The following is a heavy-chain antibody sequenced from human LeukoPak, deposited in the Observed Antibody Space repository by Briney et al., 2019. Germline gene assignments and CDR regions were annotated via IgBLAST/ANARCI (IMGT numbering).Heavy chain of an antibody. CDR2: INPDSGFT. CDR1: GYRFTDDY. Sequence: ASVKLSCKTSGYRFTDDYMHWVRQAPGQGLEWMGWINPDSGFTNYAPKFQGRVIMTRDTSISTAYMEVRRLRYDDTAMYYCAPTSEAYTSNWSVWGQGTLVTVSP. V-gene: IGHV1-2*02. D-gene: IGHD3-16*01. J-gene: IGHJ4*02. CDR3: APTSEAYTSNWSV.